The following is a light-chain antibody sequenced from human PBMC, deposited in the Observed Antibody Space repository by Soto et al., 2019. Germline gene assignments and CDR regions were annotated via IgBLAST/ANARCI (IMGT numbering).Light chain of an antibody. Sequence: EIVMTQSPATLSVSPGERATLSCRASQTVSSNLAWYQQKPGQPPRLLIYDASTRATGIPARFSGGGSGTELTLTISSLQSEDFAVYYWQPYNNWPPVYTFGQGTKL. CDR3: QPYNNWPPVYT. CDR2: DAS. V-gene: IGKV3D-15*01. J-gene: IGKJ2*01. CDR1: QTVSSN.